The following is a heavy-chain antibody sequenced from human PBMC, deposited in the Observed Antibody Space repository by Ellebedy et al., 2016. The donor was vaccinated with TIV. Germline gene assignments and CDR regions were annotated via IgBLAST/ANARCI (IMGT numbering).Heavy chain of an antibody. CDR1: GFPFNDAW. CDR3: AWAGDNWLGF. CDR2: IKSMAGGGAT. J-gene: IGHJ5*01. V-gene: IGHV3-15*01. Sequence: GESLKISCAASGFPFNDAWMTWVRQAPGKGLEWVGRIKSMAGGGATDYAAPVKGRFTISRDDSISTIYLQMNSLKSEETAVYYCAWAGDNWLGFWGQGTLVTVSS.